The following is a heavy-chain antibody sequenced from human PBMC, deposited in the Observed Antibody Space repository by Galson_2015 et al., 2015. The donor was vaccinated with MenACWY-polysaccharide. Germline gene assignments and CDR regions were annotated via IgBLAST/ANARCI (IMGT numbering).Heavy chain of an antibody. CDR2: IRSSGTNT. CDR1: GFTFTSYA. J-gene: IGHJ5*02. D-gene: IGHD3-3*01. V-gene: IGHV3-23*01. CDR3: AKDSTDFWSGAGRFDH. Sequence: LRLSCAASGFTFTSYAMSWVRQAPGKGLEWVSAIRSSGTNTYYADSVKGRFTISRDNSKNTLYLQMNSLRAEDTAVYYCAKDSTDFWSGAGRFDHWGQGTLVTVSS.